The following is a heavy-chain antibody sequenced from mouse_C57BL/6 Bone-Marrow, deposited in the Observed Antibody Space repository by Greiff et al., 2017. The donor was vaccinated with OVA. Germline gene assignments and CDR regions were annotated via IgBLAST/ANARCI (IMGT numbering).Heavy chain of an antibody. CDR2: ISSGGDYI. CDR1: GFTFSGYA. Sequence: DVMLVESGEGLVKPGGSLKLPCAASGFTFSGYAMSWVRQTPEKRLEWVAYISSGGDYIYYADTVKSRFTISRDNAKNTLYLQMSSLKSEDTAMYYCTSIREAMDYWGQGTSVTVTS. J-gene: IGHJ4*01. V-gene: IGHV5-9-1*02. D-gene: IGHD2-12*01. CDR3: TSIREAMDY.